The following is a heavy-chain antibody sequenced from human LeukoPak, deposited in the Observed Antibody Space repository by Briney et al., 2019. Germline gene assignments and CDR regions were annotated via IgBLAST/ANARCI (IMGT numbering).Heavy chain of an antibody. CDR3: AKGLRYYDFWSGYYT. D-gene: IGHD3-3*01. CDR2: ISGSGGST. Sequence: GGSLRLSCAASGFTFSSYAMSWVRQAPGKGLEWVSAISGSGGSTYYADSVKGRFTISRDNSKNTLYLQMNSLRAEDTALYYCAKGLRYYDFWSGYYTWGQGTLVTVSS. V-gene: IGHV3-23*01. CDR1: GFTFSSYA. J-gene: IGHJ5*02.